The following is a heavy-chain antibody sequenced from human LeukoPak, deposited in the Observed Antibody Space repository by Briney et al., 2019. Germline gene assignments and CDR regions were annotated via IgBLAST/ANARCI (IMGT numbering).Heavy chain of an antibody. CDR3: ARDRGSIAARSHYYYGMDV. J-gene: IGHJ6*02. CDR2: INAGNGNT. Sequence: ASVKVSCKASGYTFTSYAMHWVRQAPGQRLEWMGWINAGNGNTKYSQKFQGRVTMTRDTSTSTVYMELSSLRSEDTAVYYCARDRGSIAARSHYYYGMDVWGQGTTVTVSS. CDR1: GYTFTSYA. D-gene: IGHD6-6*01. V-gene: IGHV1-3*01.